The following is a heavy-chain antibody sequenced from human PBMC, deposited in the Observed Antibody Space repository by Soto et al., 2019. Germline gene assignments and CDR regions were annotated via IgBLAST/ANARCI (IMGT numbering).Heavy chain of an antibody. CDR3: ARGAEVWFERTNPQNWFDP. J-gene: IGHJ5*02. V-gene: IGHV1-18*01. CDR1: GYTFTSYG. CDR2: ISAYNGNT. Sequence: ASVKVSCKASGYTFTSYGISWVRQAPGQGLEWMGWISAYNGNTNYAQKLQGRVTMTTDTSTSTAYMELRSLRSDDTAVYYCARGAEVWFERTNPQNWFDPWGQGTLGTVSS. D-gene: IGHD3-10*01.